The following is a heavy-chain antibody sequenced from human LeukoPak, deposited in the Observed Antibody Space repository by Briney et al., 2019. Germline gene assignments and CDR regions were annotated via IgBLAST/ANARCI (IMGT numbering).Heavy chain of an antibody. CDR1: GYTFTSYD. Sequence: GASVKVSCKASGYTFTSYDINWVRQATGQGLEWMGWMNPNSGNTGYAQKFQGRVTMTRNTSISTAYMELSSLRSEDTAVYYCARGGASVSSIFGVVWSIYDFEYWGQGTLVTVSS. D-gene: IGHD3-3*01. V-gene: IGHV1-8*01. J-gene: IGHJ4*02. CDR2: MNPNSGNT. CDR3: ARGGASVSSIFGVVWSIYDFEY.